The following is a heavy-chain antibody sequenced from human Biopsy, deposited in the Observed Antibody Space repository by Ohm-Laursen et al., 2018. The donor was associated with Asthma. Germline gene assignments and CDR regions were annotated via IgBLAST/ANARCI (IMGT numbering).Heavy chain of an antibody. V-gene: IGHV4-61*01. J-gene: IGHJ2*01. CDR2: ISYSGST. Sequence: SDTLSLTCTVSGGSVSSGSYYWSWIRQPPGKGLAGVSYISYSGSTDYNPSLKSRLTISMDTSKNQFPLKLSSVTAADTAVYYCARVPTTLRYFDLWGRGTLVTVSS. CDR3: ARVPTTLRYFDL. CDR1: GGSVSSGSYY. D-gene: IGHD2-15*01.